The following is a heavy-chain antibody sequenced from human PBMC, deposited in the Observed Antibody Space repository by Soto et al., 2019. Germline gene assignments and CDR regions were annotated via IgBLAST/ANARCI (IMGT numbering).Heavy chain of an antibody. Sequence: GGSLRLSCAASGFTFSSYGMHWVRQVPGKGLEWVAVIWYDGSNKYYADSVKGRFTISRDNSKNTLYLQMNSLRAEDTAVYYCARDQQWLVRFYFDFWGQGTLVTVSS. CDR2: IWYDGSNK. J-gene: IGHJ4*02. CDR3: ARDQQWLVRFYFDF. V-gene: IGHV3-33*01. D-gene: IGHD6-19*01. CDR1: GFTFSSYG.